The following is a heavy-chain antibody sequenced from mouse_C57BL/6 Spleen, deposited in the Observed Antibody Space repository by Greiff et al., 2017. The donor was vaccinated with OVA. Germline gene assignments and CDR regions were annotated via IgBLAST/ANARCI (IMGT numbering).Heavy chain of an antibody. D-gene: IGHD1-1*01. Sequence: QVQLQQSGPELVKPGASVKISCKASGYAFSSSWMNWVKQRPGKGLEWIGRIYPGDGDTNYNGKFKGKATLTADKSSSTAYMQLSSLTSEDSAVYFCARPPHYYGSSYEDYWGQGTTLTVSS. CDR1: GYAFSSSW. CDR3: ARPPHYYGSSYEDY. J-gene: IGHJ2*01. CDR2: IYPGDGDT. V-gene: IGHV1-82*01.